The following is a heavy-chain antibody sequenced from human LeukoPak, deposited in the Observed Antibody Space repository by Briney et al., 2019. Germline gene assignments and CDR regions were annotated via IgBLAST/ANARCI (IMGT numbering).Heavy chain of an antibody. CDR1: GFTFSSYA. V-gene: IGHV3-23*01. CDR2: ISGSGGST. J-gene: IGHJ4*02. CDR3: AKGLYSSSYPYYFDY. Sequence: PGGSLRLSCAASGFTFSSYAMSWVRQAPGKGLEWVSAISGSGGSTYYADSVKGRFTISRDNSKNTLYLQMNSLRPEDTAVYYCAKGLYSSSYPYYFDYWGQGTLVTVSS. D-gene: IGHD3-22*01.